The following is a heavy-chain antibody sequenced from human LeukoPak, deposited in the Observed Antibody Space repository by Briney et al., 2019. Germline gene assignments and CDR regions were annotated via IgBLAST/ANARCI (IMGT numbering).Heavy chain of an antibody. CDR1: GFTFSSYW. V-gene: IGHV3-7*01. Sequence: GGSLRLSCAASGFTFSSYWMSWVRQAPGKGLEWVANIKHDGSEIYYVDSVKGRFTISRDNAKNSLYLQMNSLRVEDTAVYYCISGVSSDWGDYWGQGTLVTVSS. D-gene: IGHD6-19*01. J-gene: IGHJ4*02. CDR2: IKHDGSEI. CDR3: ISGVSSDWGDY.